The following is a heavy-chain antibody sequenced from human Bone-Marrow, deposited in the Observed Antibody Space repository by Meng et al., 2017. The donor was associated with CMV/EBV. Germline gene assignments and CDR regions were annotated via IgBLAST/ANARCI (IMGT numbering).Heavy chain of an antibody. CDR1: GFTFSGHW. CDR3: VRGTRDWKGVDY. Sequence: GESLKISCAASGFTFSGHWMHWVRQPPGKGLMRVSEIAPDGGWTRDADSVKGRFSISRDNAKSTLFLQMNSLRVEDTAVYYCVRGTRDWKGVDYWGQGALVTVSS. V-gene: IGHV3-74*01. D-gene: IGHD1-1*01. CDR2: IAPDGGWT. J-gene: IGHJ4*02.